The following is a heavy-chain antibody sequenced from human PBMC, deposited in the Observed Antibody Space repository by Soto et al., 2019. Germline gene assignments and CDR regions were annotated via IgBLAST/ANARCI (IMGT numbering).Heavy chain of an antibody. CDR2: ISSGGKTK. Sequence: EVQLVESGGGLVQPGGSLRLSCAASGFTFGSYEMNWVRQAPGKGLEWVSYISSGGKTKYYAESVQGRFTISRDNAKNSLYLQMNSLRAEDAALYYCAKNRELYYDGSRAHNSWGQGTLVTVSS. CDR3: AKNRELYYDGSRAHNS. CDR1: GFTFGSYE. J-gene: IGHJ4*02. D-gene: IGHD3-16*01. V-gene: IGHV3-48*03.